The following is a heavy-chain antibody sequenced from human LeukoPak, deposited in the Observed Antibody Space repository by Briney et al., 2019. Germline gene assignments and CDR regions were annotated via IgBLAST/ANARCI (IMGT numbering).Heavy chain of an antibody. CDR3: AREGGPHYYDSRGKTWFDP. J-gene: IGHJ5*02. V-gene: IGHV4-59*01. D-gene: IGHD3-22*01. Sequence: SETLSLTCTVSGGSISSYYWSWIRQPPGKGVEWIGYIYYSGSTNYNPSLKSRVTISVDTSKNQFSLKLSSVTAADTAVYYCAREGGPHYYDSRGKTWFDPWGQGTLVTVSS. CDR2: IYYSGST. CDR1: GGSISSYY.